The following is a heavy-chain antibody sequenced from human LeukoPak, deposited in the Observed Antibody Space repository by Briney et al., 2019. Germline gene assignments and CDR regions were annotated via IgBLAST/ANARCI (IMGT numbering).Heavy chain of an antibody. D-gene: IGHD2-2*01. CDR2: ISSSSSTI. J-gene: IGHJ6*03. V-gene: IGHV3-48*01. CDR1: GFTFSSYS. Sequence: PGGSLRLSCAASGFTFSSYSMNWVRQAPGKGLEWVSYISSSSSTIYYADSVKGRFTISRDNAKNSLYLQMNSLRAEDTAVYYCARAAGPAAGGYYYYYYMDVWGKGTTVTVSS. CDR3: ARAAGPAAGGYYYYYYMDV.